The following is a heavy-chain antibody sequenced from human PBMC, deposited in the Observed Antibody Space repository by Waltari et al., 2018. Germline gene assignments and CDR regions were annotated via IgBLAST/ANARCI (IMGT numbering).Heavy chain of an antibody. J-gene: IGHJ3*02. Sequence: QVQLQESGPGLVKPSETLSLTCTVSGGSISSYYWSWIRQPAGKGLEWIGRIYTSGSTNYNPSRKSRVTMSVDTSKNQFSLKLSSVTAADTAVYYCARDHSSGWFDAFDIWGQGTMVTVSS. V-gene: IGHV4-4*07. CDR1: GGSISSYY. CDR2: IYTSGST. D-gene: IGHD6-19*01. CDR3: ARDHSSGWFDAFDI.